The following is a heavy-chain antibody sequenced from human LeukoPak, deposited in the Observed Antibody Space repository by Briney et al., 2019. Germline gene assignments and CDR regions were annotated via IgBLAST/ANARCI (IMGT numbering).Heavy chain of an antibody. J-gene: IGHJ4*02. V-gene: IGHV4-59*08. Sequence: SETLSLTCTVSGGSISSYYWNWIRQPPGKGLEWIGYIYYSGSTNYNPSLKSRVTISVDTSKNQFSLKLSSVTAADTAVYYCARHASSGWPDFDYWGQGTLVTVSS. CDR3: ARHASSGWPDFDY. CDR1: GGSISSYY. D-gene: IGHD6-19*01. CDR2: IYYSGST.